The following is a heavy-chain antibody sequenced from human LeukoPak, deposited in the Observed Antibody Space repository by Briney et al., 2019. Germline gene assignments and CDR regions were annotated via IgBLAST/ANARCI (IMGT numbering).Heavy chain of an antibody. V-gene: IGHV2-5*02. CDR2: IYWDDDK. J-gene: IGHJ2*01. CDR3: ARRLGYTYGRGYWYFDL. CDR1: GFSLRTGGVG. D-gene: IGHD5-18*01. Sequence: SGPTLVNPTPTLTLTCTFSGFSLRTGGVGVGWIRQPPGKALEWLALIYWDDDKRYSPSLRSRLTITKDTSKNQVVLTMTNMDPVDTATYYCARRLGYTYGRGYWYFDLWGRGTLVTVSS.